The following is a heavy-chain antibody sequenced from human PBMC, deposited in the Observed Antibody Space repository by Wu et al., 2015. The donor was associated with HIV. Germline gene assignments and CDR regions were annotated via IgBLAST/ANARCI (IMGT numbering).Heavy chain of an antibody. V-gene: IGHV1-69*05. D-gene: IGHD3-16*02. Sequence: QVQLVQSGAEVKKPGSSVKVSCKASGGTFSSYAISWVRQAPGQGLEWMGGIIPIFGTANYAQKFQGRVTITTDESTSTAYMELSSLRSEDTAVYYCARSPSMLSDAAGIYYYYYYGMDVWGQGTTVTVSS. CDR2: IIPIFGTA. J-gene: IGHJ6*02. CDR3: ARSPSMLSDAAGIYYYYYYGMDV. CDR1: GGTFSSYA.